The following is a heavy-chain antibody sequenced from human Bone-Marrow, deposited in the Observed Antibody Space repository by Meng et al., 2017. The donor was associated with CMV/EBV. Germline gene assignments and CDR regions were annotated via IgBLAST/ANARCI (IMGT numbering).Heavy chain of an antibody. D-gene: IGHD1-7*01. J-gene: IGHJ3*02. CDR3: ARADNWNYVSNDAFDI. V-gene: IGHV1-2*02. Sequence: ASVKVSCKASGYTFTGYFIHWVRQAPGQGLEWMGWINPNSGGTNYAQKFQGRVTMTRDTSISTAYMELSRLRSDDTAVYYCARADNWNYVSNDAFDIWGQGTMVTVSS. CDR1: GYTFTGYF. CDR2: INPNSGGT.